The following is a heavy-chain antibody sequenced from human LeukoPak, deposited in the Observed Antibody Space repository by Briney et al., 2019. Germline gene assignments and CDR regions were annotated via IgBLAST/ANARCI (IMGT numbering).Heavy chain of an antibody. CDR2: INPSGGST. D-gene: IGHD3-22*01. Sequence: ASVKVSCRASGYTFTSYYIHWVRQAPGQGLEWMGIINPSGGSTSYAQKFQGRVTMTRDTSTSTVYMELSSLRSEDTAVYYCARATKHYYDSSGYPDYWGQGTLVTVSS. CDR1: GYTFTSYY. V-gene: IGHV1-46*01. J-gene: IGHJ4*02. CDR3: ARATKHYYDSSGYPDY.